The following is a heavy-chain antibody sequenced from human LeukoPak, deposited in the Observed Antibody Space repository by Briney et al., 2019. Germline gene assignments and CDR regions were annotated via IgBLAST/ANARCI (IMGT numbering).Heavy chain of an antibody. CDR2: IRSKANTYAT. D-gene: IGHD2-21*02. CDR1: GLTFSGSA. J-gene: IGHJ4*02. CDR3: TTSFSCGGDCYSGFLYY. Sequence: GGSLRLSCAASGLTFSGSAMHWVRRASGKGLEWVGRIRSKANTYATSYAASVKGRFTVSRDDSKNTAFLQMDSLKTEDTAVYYCTTSFSCGGDCYSGFLYYWGQGTLVTVSS. V-gene: IGHV3-73*01.